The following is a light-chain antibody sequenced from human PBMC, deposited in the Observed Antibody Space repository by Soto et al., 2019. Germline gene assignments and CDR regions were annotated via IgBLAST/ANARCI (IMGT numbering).Light chain of an antibody. CDR2: AAS. J-gene: IGKJ4*01. CDR3: QQGYSTPLT. CDR1: QSISSS. V-gene: IGKV1-39*01. Sequence: DIQMTQSPSSLSASVGDRVTITCRASQSISSSLNWYQQKPGKAPKLLIFAASNWQSGVPSRFSGSGSGTDFTLTISSLQPGDFATYFCQQGYSTPLTFGGGTKVEIK.